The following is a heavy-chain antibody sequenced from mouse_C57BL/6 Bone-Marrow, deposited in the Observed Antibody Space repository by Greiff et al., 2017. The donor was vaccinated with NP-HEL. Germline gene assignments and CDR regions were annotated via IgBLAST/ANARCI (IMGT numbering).Heavy chain of an antibody. CDR2: INPNNGGT. V-gene: IGHV1-26*01. Sequence: EVQLQQSGPELVKPGASVKISCKASGYTFTDYYMNWVKQSHGKSLEWIGDINPNNGGTSYNQKFKGKATLTVDKSSSTAYMELRSLTSEDSAVYYCARSIPPITTVVVGEAMDYWGQGTSVTVSS. D-gene: IGHD1-1*01. CDR3: ARSIPPITTVVVGEAMDY. J-gene: IGHJ4*01. CDR1: GYTFTDYY.